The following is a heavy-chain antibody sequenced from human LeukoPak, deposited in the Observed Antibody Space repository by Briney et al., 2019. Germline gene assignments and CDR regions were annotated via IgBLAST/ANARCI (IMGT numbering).Heavy chain of an antibody. J-gene: IGHJ5*02. V-gene: IGHV4-4*09. CDR1: GGSISSYY. Sequence: MASGTLSLTCTVSGGSISSYYWSWIRQPPGKGLEWIGYIYANGSTSYNPSLKSRITLSVDTSKNQFSLKLSSVTAADTAEYYCARHGSIRSPLGPWGQGTLVTVSS. CDR3: ARHGSIRSPLGP. D-gene: IGHD3-10*01. CDR2: IYANGST.